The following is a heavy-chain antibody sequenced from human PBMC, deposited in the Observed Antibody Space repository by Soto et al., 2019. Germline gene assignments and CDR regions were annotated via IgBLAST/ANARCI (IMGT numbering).Heavy chain of an antibody. Sequence: SETLSLTCAVYGGSFSSYYWSWIRQPPGKGLEWIGEINHSGSTNYNPSLESRLTILVDTSRNQFSLKLTPVTAADTAGYYCARLRRPTSVAAGCYYPYSWCDHRGQVTLGTVSS. CDR2: INHSGST. D-gene: IGHD3-9*01. CDR3: ARLRRPTSVAAGCYYPYSWCDH. CDR1: GGSFSSYY. V-gene: IGHV4-34*01. J-gene: IGHJ5*02.